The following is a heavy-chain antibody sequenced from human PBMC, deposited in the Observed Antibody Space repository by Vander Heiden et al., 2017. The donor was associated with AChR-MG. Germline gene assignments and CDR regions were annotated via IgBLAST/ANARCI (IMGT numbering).Heavy chain of an antibody. CDR1: GGSISSGSYY. CDR3: ARVGGRTSSSAPFDY. Sequence: QVQLQESGPGLVKPSQPLSLTCTVSGGSISSGSYYWSWIRQNPGKGLEWIGYIYYSGSTYYNPSLKSRLTISLDTSNNQFSLKLSSMTAADTAVYYCARVGGRTSSSAPFDYWGQGTLVTVSS. CDR2: IYYSGST. V-gene: IGHV4-31*03. J-gene: IGHJ4*02. D-gene: IGHD6-6*01.